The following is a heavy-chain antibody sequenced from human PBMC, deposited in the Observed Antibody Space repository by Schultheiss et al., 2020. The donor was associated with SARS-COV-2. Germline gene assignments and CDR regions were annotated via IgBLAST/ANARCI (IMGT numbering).Heavy chain of an antibody. CDR3: AKEASLGSLYYYYYGMDV. CDR1: GFTFSSYA. Sequence: GGSLRLSCAASGFTFSSYAMHWVRQAPGKGLEWVAVISYDGSNKYYADSVKGRFTISRDNAKNSLYLQMNSLRAEDTAVYYCAKEASLGSLYYYYYGMDVWGQGATVTVSS. J-gene: IGHJ6*02. CDR2: ISYDGSNK. V-gene: IGHV3-30-3*01. D-gene: IGHD2-2*01.